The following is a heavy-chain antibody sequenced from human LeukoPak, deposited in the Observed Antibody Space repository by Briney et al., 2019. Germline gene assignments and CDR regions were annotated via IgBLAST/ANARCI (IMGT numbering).Heavy chain of an antibody. J-gene: IGHJ4*02. V-gene: IGHV3-23*01. CDR1: GFTFSNYA. D-gene: IGHD2-2*02. CDR2: ISGSGGST. Sequence: GGSLRLSCVASGFTFSNYAMNWVRKAPGKGLEWVSDISGSGGSTYYADSVKGRFTISRDNSKNTLYLQMNNLRAEDTAVYYCAKDCSSSSCYIFDCWGQGTLVTVSS. CDR3: AKDCSSSSCYIFDC.